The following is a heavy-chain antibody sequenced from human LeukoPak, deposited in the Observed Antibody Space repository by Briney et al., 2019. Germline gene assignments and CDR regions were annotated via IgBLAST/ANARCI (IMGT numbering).Heavy chain of an antibody. CDR2: INHSGST. D-gene: IGHD6-13*01. Sequence: KTSETLSLACAVYGGSFSGYYWSWIRQPPGKGLEWIGEINHSGSTNYNPSLKSRVTISVDTSKNQFSLKLSSVTAADTAVYYCARGSSSSYGYWGQGTLVTVSP. CDR1: GGSFSGYY. CDR3: ARGSSSSYGY. J-gene: IGHJ4*02. V-gene: IGHV4-34*01.